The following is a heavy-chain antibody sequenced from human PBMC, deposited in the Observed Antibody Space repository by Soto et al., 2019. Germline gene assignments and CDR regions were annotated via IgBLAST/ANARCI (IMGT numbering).Heavy chain of an antibody. CDR1: GFTFSSYG. CDR3: ARSGNPGAFDI. V-gene: IGHV3-30*03. D-gene: IGHD1-26*01. J-gene: IGHJ3*02. CDR2: ISYDGSNK. Sequence: GGSLRLSCEASGFTFSSYGMHWGRQAPGKGLEWVAVISYDGSNKYYADSVKGRFTISRDYSKNTLYLQMNSLRAEDTAVYYCARSGNPGAFDIWGQGTMVTVSS.